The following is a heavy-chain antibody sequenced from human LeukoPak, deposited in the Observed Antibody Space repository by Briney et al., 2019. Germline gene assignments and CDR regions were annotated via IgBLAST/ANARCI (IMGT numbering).Heavy chain of an antibody. Sequence: GGSLRLSCAASGVTLSPYGMHWVRQAPGKGLEWVAVISYDGSNKYYADSVKGRFTISRDNSKNTLYLQMNSLRAEDTAVYYCAKVRGSGAGINYWGQGTLVTVSS. J-gene: IGHJ4*02. V-gene: IGHV3-30*18. CDR1: GVTLSPYG. CDR2: ISYDGSNK. D-gene: IGHD1-26*01. CDR3: AKVRGSGAGINY.